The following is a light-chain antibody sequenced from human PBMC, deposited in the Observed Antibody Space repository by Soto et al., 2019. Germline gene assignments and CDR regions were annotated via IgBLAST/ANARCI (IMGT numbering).Light chain of an antibody. CDR1: SSNAGGYNY. Sequence: QAALTQPASVSVSPGQSITISCTGTSSNAGGYNYVSWYQQHPGKAPNLMIYDVSNRPSGVSNRFSGSKSGNPASLTISGLQAEDEADYYCSSYTSSSTYVVFGGGTTLTVL. CDR2: DVS. V-gene: IGLV2-14*01. CDR3: SSYTSSSTYVV. J-gene: IGLJ2*01.